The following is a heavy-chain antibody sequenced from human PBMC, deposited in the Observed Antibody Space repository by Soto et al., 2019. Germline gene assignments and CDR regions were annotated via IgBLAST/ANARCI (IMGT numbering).Heavy chain of an antibody. CDR2: IIPILGIA. J-gene: IGHJ4*02. CDR3: ARDRGADMGGGY. Sequence: QVQLVQSGAEVKKPGSSVKVSCKASGGTFSSYIISWVRQAPGQGLEWMGRIIPILGIANYAQKFQGRVTITADKSTSTAYMELSSLRSEDTAVYYCARDRGADMGGGYWGQGTLVTVSS. CDR1: GGTFSSYI. D-gene: IGHD3-9*01. V-gene: IGHV1-69*08.